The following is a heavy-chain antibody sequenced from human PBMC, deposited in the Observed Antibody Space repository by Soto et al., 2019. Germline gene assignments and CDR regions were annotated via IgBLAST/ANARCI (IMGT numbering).Heavy chain of an antibody. CDR3: ARSSRWLPPDY. CDR2: INHSGST. D-gene: IGHD6-19*01. Sequence: QVQLQQWGAGLLKPSETLSLTCAVYGGSFSGYYWSWIRQPPGKGLEWIGEINHSGSTNYNPSLKSRVTISVDTSKNQFSLKLSSVTAADTAVYYCARSSRWLPPDYCGQGTLVTVSS. CDR1: GGSFSGYY. J-gene: IGHJ4*02. V-gene: IGHV4-34*01.